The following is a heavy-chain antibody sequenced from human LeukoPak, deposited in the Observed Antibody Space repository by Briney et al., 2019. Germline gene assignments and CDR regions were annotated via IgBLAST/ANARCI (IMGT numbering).Heavy chain of an antibody. J-gene: IGHJ4*02. Sequence: SETLSLTCTVSGYSISTGYYWDWIRQPPGKGLEWIGTFYHGGSTYYNPSLKSRVTISVDTSKNQFSLNLTSVTAADTAVYYCARDRRGGSGSFDYWGQGTLVTVSS. D-gene: IGHD3-10*01. CDR1: GYSISTGYY. CDR2: FYHGGST. CDR3: ARDRRGGSGSFDY. V-gene: IGHV4-38-2*02.